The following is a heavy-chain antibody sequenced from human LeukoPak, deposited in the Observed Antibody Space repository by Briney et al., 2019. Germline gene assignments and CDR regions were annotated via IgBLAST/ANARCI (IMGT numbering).Heavy chain of an antibody. CDR2: IYYSGST. V-gene: IGHV4-39*07. D-gene: IGHD6-13*01. CDR1: GGSISSSSYY. Sequence: PSETLSLTCTVSGGSISSSSYYWGWIRQPPGKGLEWIGSIYYSGSTYYNPSLKSRVTISVDTSKNQFSLKLSSVTAADTAVYYCARGYSSSWYDFQHWGQGTLVTVSS. J-gene: IGHJ1*01. CDR3: ARGYSSSWYDFQH.